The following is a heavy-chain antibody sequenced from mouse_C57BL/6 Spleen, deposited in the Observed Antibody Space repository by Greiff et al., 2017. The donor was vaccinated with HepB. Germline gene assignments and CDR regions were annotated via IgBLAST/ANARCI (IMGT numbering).Heavy chain of an antibody. CDR2: IRSKSSNYAT. Sequence: EVQGVESGGGLVQPKGSLKLSCAASGFTFNTYAMHWVRQAPGKGLEWVARIRSKSSNYATYYADSVKDRFTISRDDSQSMLYLQMNNLKTEDTAMYNFVRGGDYSAMDYWGQGTSVTVSS. CDR1: GFTFNTYA. CDR3: VRGGDYSAMDY. J-gene: IGHJ4*01. V-gene: IGHV10-3*01.